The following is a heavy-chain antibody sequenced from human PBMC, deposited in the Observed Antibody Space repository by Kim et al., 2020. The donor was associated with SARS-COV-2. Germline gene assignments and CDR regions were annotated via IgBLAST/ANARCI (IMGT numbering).Heavy chain of an antibody. D-gene: IGHD2-8*01. V-gene: IGHV4-39*01. J-gene: IGHJ5*02. Sequence: SRVTISVDTSKNQFSLKLSSVTAADTAVYYCARRGYCTNGVCSRLGWFDPWGQGTLVTVSS. CDR3: ARRGYCTNGVCSRLGWFDP.